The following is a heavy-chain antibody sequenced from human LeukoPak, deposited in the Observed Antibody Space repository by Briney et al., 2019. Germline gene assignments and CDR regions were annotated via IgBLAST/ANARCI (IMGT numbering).Heavy chain of an antibody. D-gene: IGHD3-9*01. CDR3: ANKLTKGIYWYFDL. J-gene: IGHJ2*01. CDR2: ISGSGGST. Sequence: GGSLRLSCAASGFTFSSYVMTWVRQAPGKGLEWVSVISGSGGSTYYADPVKGRFTISRDNSKNTLYLQMNSLRAEDTAVYYCANKLTKGIYWYFDLWGRGTLVSVSS. CDR1: GFTFSSYV. V-gene: IGHV3-23*01.